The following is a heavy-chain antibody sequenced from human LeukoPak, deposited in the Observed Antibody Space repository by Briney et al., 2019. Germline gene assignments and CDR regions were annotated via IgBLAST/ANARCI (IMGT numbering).Heavy chain of an antibody. D-gene: IGHD2-15*01. Sequence: GESLKISCKGSGYSFTSYWIGWVRQMPGKGLEWMGIIYPGDSDTRYSPSFQGQVTISADKSISTAYLQWSSLKASDTAMYYCARTAPLLPDVPSYYYGMDVWGQGTTVTVSS. J-gene: IGHJ6*02. CDR1: GYSFTSYW. CDR3: ARTAPLLPDVPSYYYGMDV. CDR2: IYPGDSDT. V-gene: IGHV5-51*01.